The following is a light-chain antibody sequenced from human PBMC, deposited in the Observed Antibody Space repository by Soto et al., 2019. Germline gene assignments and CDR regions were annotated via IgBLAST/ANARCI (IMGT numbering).Light chain of an antibody. CDR2: EVS. V-gene: IGLV2-14*01. CDR1: SSDVGGYNY. CDR3: SSYTSSSTRV. Sequence: QSVLTQPASVSGSPGQSITISCTGNSSDVGGYNYVSWYQQHPGKAPNLMMYEVSNRPSGVSNRFSGSKSGNTASLNISGLQAEGEADYYCSSYTSSSTRVFGGGTKLTVL. J-gene: IGLJ3*02.